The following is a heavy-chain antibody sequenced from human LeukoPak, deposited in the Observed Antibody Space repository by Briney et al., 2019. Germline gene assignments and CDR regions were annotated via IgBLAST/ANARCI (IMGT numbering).Heavy chain of an antibody. D-gene: IGHD3-22*01. CDR1: GFSFSTYA. Sequence: GRSLGLSCVASGFSFSTYAVHWVRQAPGKGLEWVAVISYDGSNKYYADSVKGRFTISRDNSKNTLYLQMNSLRAEDTAVYYCARDREGLYDSSGYYFGVFDYRGQGTLVTVSS. J-gene: IGHJ4*02. V-gene: IGHV3-30-3*01. CDR2: ISYDGSNK. CDR3: ARDREGLYDSSGYYFGVFDY.